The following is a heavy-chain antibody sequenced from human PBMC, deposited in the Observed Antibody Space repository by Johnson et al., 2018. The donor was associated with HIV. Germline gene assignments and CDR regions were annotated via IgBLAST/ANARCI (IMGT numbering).Heavy chain of an antibody. Sequence: QVHLVESGGGVVQPGRSLRLSCAASGFTFSRYAMHWVRQVPGKGLEWVAVISYDGSNKDYADSVKGRVTISRDNAKNSLYLQMNSLRAEDTAVYYCARDFTAVYCGGDCYAFDIWGQGTMVSVSS. D-gene: IGHD2-21*02. CDR3: ARDFTAVYCGGDCYAFDI. CDR1: GFTFSRYA. V-gene: IGHV3-30-3*01. J-gene: IGHJ3*02. CDR2: ISYDGSNK.